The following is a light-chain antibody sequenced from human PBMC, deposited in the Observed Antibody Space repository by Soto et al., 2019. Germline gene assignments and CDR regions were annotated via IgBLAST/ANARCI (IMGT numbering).Light chain of an antibody. J-gene: IGKJ4*01. V-gene: IGKV3D-20*02. CDR1: QSVRSNY. Sequence: EIVLTQSPDTLSLSPGERATLSCRASQSVRSNYLAWYQQKPGQAPRFLIYDASSRATGIPDRFSGSGSGTDFTLTISSPQPEDFATYYCQQSYSTPPTFGGGTKV. CDR2: DAS. CDR3: QQSYSTPPT.